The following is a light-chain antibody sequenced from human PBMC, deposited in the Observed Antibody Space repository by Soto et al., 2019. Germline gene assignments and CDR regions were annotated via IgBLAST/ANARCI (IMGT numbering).Light chain of an antibody. J-gene: IGLJ2*01. CDR1: SDDIGANNY. V-gene: IGLV2-14*01. CDR3: TSYTSASTLV. CDR2: EAA. Sequence: QCALTQPASVSGSPGQSITISCTGTSDDIGANNYVSWYQHHPGKAPKILIYEAANRPSGISHRFSGSKSGNTASLTISGLQAEDEADYFCTSYTSASTLVFGGGTKVTVL.